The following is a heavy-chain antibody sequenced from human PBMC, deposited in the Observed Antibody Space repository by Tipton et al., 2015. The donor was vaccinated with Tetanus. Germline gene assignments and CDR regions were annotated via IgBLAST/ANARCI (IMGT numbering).Heavy chain of an antibody. J-gene: IGHJ4*02. CDR1: GGSLRDGDHY. V-gene: IGHV4-61*03. D-gene: IGHD3-3*01. Sequence: TLSLTCTVSGGSLRDGDHYWSWIRQPPGKGLEWLAHISSSGSTNSNYSLKSRITISRDTSKNRFSLNLSSVTAADTAVYFCARANFDFPKKGPFDSWGQGIPVIVS. CDR2: ISSSGST. CDR3: ARANFDFPKKGPFDS.